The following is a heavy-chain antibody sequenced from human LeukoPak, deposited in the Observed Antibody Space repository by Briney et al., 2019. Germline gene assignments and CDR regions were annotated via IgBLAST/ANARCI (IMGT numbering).Heavy chain of an antibody. CDR1: GGPISSYQ. J-gene: IGHJ4*02. CDR3: ARFDADWRRFDY. V-gene: IGHV4-59*01. D-gene: IGHD3/OR15-3a*01. CDR2: IYYTGST. Sequence: KPSETLSLTCTVSGGPISSYQWSWIRQPPGKGLEWIGYIYYTGSTNYNPSLKSRVTIFGDTSKNQFSLKLSSVTAADTAVYYCARFDADWRRFDYWGQGTLLTVSS.